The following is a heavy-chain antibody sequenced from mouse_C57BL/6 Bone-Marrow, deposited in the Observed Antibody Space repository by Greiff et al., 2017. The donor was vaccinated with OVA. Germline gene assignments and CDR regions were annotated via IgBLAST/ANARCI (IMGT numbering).Heavy chain of an antibody. Sequence: EVKLMESGGGLVKPGGSLKLSCAASGFTFSSYAMSWVSQTPEKRLEWVATISAGGGYTYYPDNVKGRSTISRDNAKNNLYLQMSHLKSEDTAMDYCARYYYGSDFDYWGQGTTLTVSS. D-gene: IGHD1-1*01. CDR1: GFTFSSYA. J-gene: IGHJ2*01. CDR2: ISAGGGYT. V-gene: IGHV5-4*03. CDR3: ARYYYGSDFDY.